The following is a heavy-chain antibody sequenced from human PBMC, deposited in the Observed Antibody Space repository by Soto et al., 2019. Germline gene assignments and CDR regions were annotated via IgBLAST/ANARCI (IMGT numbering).Heavy chain of an antibody. J-gene: IGHJ4*02. D-gene: IGHD5-12*01. CDR3: AHSDGGYEIISFDF. CDR2: IYYNDDR. Sequence: SGPTLVNPTQTLTLTCTFSGFSFTTAGVAVGWIRQTPGGALEWLTLIYYNDDRRFSPSLKTRLTITGDTSKNQVVLSLTNVDPGDRATYFCAHSDGGYEIISFDFWGQGIPVTVSS. V-gene: IGHV2-5*01. CDR1: GFSFTTAGVA.